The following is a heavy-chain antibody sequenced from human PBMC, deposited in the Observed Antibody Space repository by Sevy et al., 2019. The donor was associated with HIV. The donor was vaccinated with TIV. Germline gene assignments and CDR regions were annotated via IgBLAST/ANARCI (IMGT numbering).Heavy chain of an antibody. V-gene: IGHV4-59*01. CDR3: ARALAEYYYAMDV. J-gene: IGHJ6*02. Sequence: SETLSLTCSVSGVSISGYYWTWIRQTPGKGLEWIGYIYYSGRTNYNPSLQGRVGISSDTSKNQFSLKLSSVTAADTAVYYCARALAEYYYAMDVWGQGTTVTVSS. CDR2: IYYSGRT. CDR1: GVSISGYY.